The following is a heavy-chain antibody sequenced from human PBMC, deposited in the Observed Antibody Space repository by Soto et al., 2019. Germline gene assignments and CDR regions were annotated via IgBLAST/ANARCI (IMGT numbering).Heavy chain of an antibody. J-gene: IGHJ5*02. Sequence: VQLVESGGGLVQPGGSLRLSCAASGFTINNYYMTWVRQAPGKGLEWVSVIYSGGTTFYADSVKGRFTISRDKNTLYLQLSDPRAEDTAVYYCARVTAVAATRWFDPWGQGTLVTVSS. V-gene: IGHV3-53*01. CDR3: ARVTAVAATRWFDP. CDR1: GFTINNYY. CDR2: IYSGGTT. D-gene: IGHD6-19*01.